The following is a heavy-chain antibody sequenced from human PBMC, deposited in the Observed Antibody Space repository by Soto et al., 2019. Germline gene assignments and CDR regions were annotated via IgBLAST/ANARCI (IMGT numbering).Heavy chain of an antibody. Sequence: GSLRLSCAASGFSFSNAWMNWVRQAPGKGLEWVGRIKTKTDGGTTDYSAPVKGRFTISRDDSKNTVYLQMNSLKTEDTAVYYCTTDHGTSWNDYWGQGTLVTVSS. V-gene: IGHV3-15*07. CDR2: IKTKTDGGTT. D-gene: IGHD6-13*01. J-gene: IGHJ4*02. CDR3: TTDHGTSWNDY. CDR1: GFSFSNAW.